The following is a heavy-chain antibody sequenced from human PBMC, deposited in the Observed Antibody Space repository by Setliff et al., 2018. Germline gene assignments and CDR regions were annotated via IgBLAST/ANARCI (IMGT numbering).Heavy chain of an antibody. D-gene: IGHD5-12*01. CDR3: ARGGTFRYFDF. CDR2: IYYSGTA. V-gene: IGHV4-61*01. CDR1: GDSISSGFYY. Sequence: SETLSLTCTVSGDSISSGFYYWGWIRQHPGKGLEWIGYIYYSGTANYNPSLRSRLTISVDTSKNQFSLKLRSVTAADTAVYYCARGGTFRYFDFWGQGAPVTVSS. J-gene: IGHJ4*02.